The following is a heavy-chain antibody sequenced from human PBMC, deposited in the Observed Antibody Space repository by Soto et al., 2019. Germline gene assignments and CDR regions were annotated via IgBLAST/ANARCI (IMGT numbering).Heavy chain of an antibody. V-gene: IGHV3-33*01. J-gene: IGHJ4*02. Sequence: QVQLVESGGGVVQPGRSLRLSCAASGFTFSSYGMHWVRQAPGKGLEWVAVIWYDGSNKYYADSVKGRFTISRDNSMNTLYLQMNRLRAEATAVYYRARDPPSSGWYDVLSGLGYWGQGTLVTVSS. CDR2: IWYDGSNK. D-gene: IGHD6-19*01. CDR3: ARDPPSSGWYDVLSGLGY. CDR1: GFTFSSYG.